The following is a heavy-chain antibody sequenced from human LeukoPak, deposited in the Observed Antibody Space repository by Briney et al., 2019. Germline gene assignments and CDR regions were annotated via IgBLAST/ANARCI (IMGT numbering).Heavy chain of an antibody. CDR1: GYTFTSYD. CDR2: MNPNSGNT. J-gene: IGHJ3*02. D-gene: IGHD2-15*01. CDR3: ARSPPWSRVVVAAVAFDI. Sequence: ASVKVSCKASGYTFTSYDINWVRQATGQGLEWMGWMNPNSGNTGYAQKFQGRVTMTTDTSTSTAYMELRSLRSDDTAVYYCARSPPWSRVVVAAVAFDIWGQGTMVTVSS. V-gene: IGHV1-8*01.